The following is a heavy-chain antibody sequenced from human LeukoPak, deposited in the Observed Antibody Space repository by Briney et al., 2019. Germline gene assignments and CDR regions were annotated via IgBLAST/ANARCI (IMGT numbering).Heavy chain of an antibody. J-gene: IGHJ5*02. V-gene: IGHV4-30-2*01. CDR2: IYHSGST. Sequence: SETLSLTCTVSGGSISSGGYCWSWIRQPPGKGLEWIGYIYHSGSTYYNPSLKSRVTISVDRSKNQFSLKLSSVTAADTAVYYCARDCSSTSCYGRWFDPWGQGTLVTVSS. CDR1: GGSISSGGYC. D-gene: IGHD2-2*01. CDR3: ARDCSSTSCYGRWFDP.